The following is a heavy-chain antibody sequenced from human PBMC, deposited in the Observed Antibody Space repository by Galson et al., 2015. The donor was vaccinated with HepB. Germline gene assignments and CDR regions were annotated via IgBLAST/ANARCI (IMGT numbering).Heavy chain of an antibody. CDR3: ARVPGSEYSSSSEDY. CDR2: ISYDGSNK. CDR1: GFTFSSYA. D-gene: IGHD6-6*01. V-gene: IGHV3-30-3*01. Sequence: SLRLSCAASGFTFSSYAMHWVRQAPGKGLEWVAVISYDGSNKYYADSVKGRFTISRDNSKNTLYLQMNSLRAEDTAVYYCARVPGSEYSSSSEDYWGQGTLVTVSS. J-gene: IGHJ4*02.